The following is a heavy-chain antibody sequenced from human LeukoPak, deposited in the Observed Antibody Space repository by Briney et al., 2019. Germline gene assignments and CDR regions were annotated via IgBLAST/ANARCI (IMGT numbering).Heavy chain of an antibody. CDR1: GGYIVSYY. CDR2: IYYSGST. CDR3: ARGGGSGYYYYYMDV. D-gene: IGHD2-15*01. J-gene: IGHJ6*03. V-gene: IGHV4-59*01. Sequence: SETLSLTCTVSGGYIVSYYWSWIRQPPGKGLEWIGYIYYSGSTNYNPSLKSRVTISVDTSKNQFSLNLSSVTAADTAVYYCARGGGSGYYYYYMDVWGKGTTVTISS.